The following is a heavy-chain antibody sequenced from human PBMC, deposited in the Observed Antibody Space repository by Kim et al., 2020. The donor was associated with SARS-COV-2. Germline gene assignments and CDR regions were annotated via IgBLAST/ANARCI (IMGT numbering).Heavy chain of an antibody. J-gene: IGHJ6*02. Sequence: GGSLRLSCTASGFIFSEFSFNWVRQAPGKGPEWVAFMSSSGYSVYYGDFVRGRFTISRDTAKNSLYLQMNSLTDEDTAVYYCARDSVFAVPAPQLYGMDVWGQGTAVTVSS. CDR2: MSSSGYSV. V-gene: IGHV3-48*02. CDR3: ARDSVFAVPAPQLYGMDV. D-gene: IGHD3-3*01. CDR1: GFIFSEFS.